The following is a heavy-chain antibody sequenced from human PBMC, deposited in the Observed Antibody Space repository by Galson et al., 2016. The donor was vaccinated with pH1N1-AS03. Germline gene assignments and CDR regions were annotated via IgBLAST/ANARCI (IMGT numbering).Heavy chain of an antibody. J-gene: IGHJ4*02. CDR3: ARFTMGAFDY. CDR1: GASISSGSYY. D-gene: IGHD3-3*01. Sequence: TLSLTCTVSGASISSGSYYWSWIRQPAGKGLECIGRIYTSGSTYYNPSLKSRVTISVDTSKNQFSLKLSSLTAADTAMYYCARFTMGAFDYWGQGTLATVSS. CDR2: IYTSGST. V-gene: IGHV4-61*02.